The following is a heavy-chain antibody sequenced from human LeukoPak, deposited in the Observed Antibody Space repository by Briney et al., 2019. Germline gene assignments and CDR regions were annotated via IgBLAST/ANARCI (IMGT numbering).Heavy chain of an antibody. Sequence: GGSLRLSCAASGFTFSSYAMSWVRQPPGKGLEWVGAISGSGGSTYYADSVKARFTISRDNSKNTLYLQMSSLRAEDTAVYYCARRSGIAVAGAFDYWGQGTPVTVSS. CDR3: ARRSGIAVAGAFDY. CDR2: ISGSGGST. CDR1: GFTFSSYA. J-gene: IGHJ4*01. D-gene: IGHD6-19*01. V-gene: IGHV3-23*01.